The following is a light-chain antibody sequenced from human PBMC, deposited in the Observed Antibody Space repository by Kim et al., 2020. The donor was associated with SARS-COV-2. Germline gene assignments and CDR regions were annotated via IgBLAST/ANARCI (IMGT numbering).Light chain of an antibody. Sequence: SLSPGERATPPCRASQRVYSYLAWYQQKPGQAPRPLIYDASNRATGIPARFSGSGSGTDFTLTISSLEPEDFAVYYCQQRSSTWTFGQGTKVDIK. CDR1: QRVYSY. CDR3: QQRSSTWT. V-gene: IGKV3-11*01. CDR2: DAS. J-gene: IGKJ1*01.